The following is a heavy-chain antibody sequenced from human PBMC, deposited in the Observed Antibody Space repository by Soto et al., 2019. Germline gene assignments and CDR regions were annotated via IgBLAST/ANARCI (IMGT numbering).Heavy chain of an antibody. Sequence: ESGGGLVQPGKSLRLSCAASGFTFDDYAMHWVRQVPGKGLEWVSGLSWNSGTIDYADSVKGRFTISRDNAKNSLHLQMSSLKPEDTAFYYCAKAESSGWYYSLDYWGQGTLVTVSS. J-gene: IGHJ4*02. CDR1: GFTFDDYA. CDR2: LSWNSGTI. D-gene: IGHD6-19*01. CDR3: AKAESSGWYYSLDY. V-gene: IGHV3-9*01.